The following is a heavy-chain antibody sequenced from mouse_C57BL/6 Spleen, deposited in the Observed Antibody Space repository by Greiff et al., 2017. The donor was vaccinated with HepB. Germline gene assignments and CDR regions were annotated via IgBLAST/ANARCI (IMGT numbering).Heavy chain of an antibody. D-gene: IGHD2-4*01. J-gene: IGHJ4*01. CDR2: IYPRDGST. CDR1: GYTFTDHT. V-gene: IGHV1-78*01. Sequence: QVQLQQSDAELVKPGASVKISCKVSGYTFTDHTIHWMKQRPEQGLEWIGYIYPRDGSTKYNEKFKGKATFTADKSSSTAYLQLNSLTSEDSAVYFCARGNYDYDEDYAMDYWGQGTSVTVSS. CDR3: ARGNYDYDEDYAMDY.